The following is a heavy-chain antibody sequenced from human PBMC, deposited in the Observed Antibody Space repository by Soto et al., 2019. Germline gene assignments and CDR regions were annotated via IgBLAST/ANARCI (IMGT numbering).Heavy chain of an antibody. D-gene: IGHD6-13*01. CDR3: AKGRSSSWYPTANWFDT. Sequence: EVQLLESGGGLVQPGGSLRLSCGASQFTFSTYAMSWVRQAPGKGLDWVSAISGSGVSTYYADSVKGRFTISRDNSKNTLYLQMNSLRADDTAVYYCAKGRSSSWYPTANWFDTWGQGTLVTVSS. V-gene: IGHV3-23*01. CDR2: ISGSGVST. J-gene: IGHJ5*02. CDR1: QFTFSTYA.